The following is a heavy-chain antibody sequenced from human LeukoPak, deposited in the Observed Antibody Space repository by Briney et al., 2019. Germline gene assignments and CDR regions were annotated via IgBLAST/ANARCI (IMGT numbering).Heavy chain of an antibody. CDR1: GYTFTSYW. CDR3: ARRLMYYYDTSGYDVAFDI. Sequence: PGESLKISCKGFGYTFTSYWIGWVRQMPGKGLEWMGIIYPDDSDITYGPSFQGQGTISADKSISTAYLQWNSLKASDTAMYYCARRLMYYYDTSGYDVAFDIWGQGTMVTVSS. J-gene: IGHJ3*02. V-gene: IGHV5-51*01. D-gene: IGHD3-22*01. CDR2: IYPDDSDI.